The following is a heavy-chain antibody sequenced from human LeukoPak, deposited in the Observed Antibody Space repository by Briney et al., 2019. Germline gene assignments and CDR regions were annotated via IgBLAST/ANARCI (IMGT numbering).Heavy chain of an antibody. CDR1: GFAFSSYE. Sequence: GGSLRLSCAASGFAFSSYEMNWVRQAPGKGLEWVSYISSSGSTIYYADSVKGRFTISRDNAKNSLYLQMNSLRAEDTAVYYCAKDLLGVYCTNGVCYQNYWGQGTLVTVSS. V-gene: IGHV3-48*03. D-gene: IGHD2-8*01. CDR3: AKDLLGVYCTNGVCYQNY. J-gene: IGHJ4*02. CDR2: ISSSGSTI.